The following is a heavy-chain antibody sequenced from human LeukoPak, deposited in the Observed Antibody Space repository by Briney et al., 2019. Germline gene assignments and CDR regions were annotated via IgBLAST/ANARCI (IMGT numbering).Heavy chain of an antibody. CDR1: GYTFTGYY. J-gene: IGHJ4*02. CDR2: IKPNSGGT. CDR3: ARVTNDFWSGYYYFDY. D-gene: IGHD3-3*01. V-gene: IGHV1-2*02. Sequence: ASVKVSCKASGYTFTGYYMHWVRQAPGQGLEWMGWIKPNSGGTNYAQKFQGRVTMTRDTSISTAYMELSRLRSDDTAVYYCARVTNDFWSGYYYFDYWGQGTLVTVSS.